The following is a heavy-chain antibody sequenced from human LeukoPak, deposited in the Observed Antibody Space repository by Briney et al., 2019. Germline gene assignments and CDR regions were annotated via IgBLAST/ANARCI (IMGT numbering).Heavy chain of an antibody. D-gene: IGHD3-10*01. V-gene: IGHV4-38-2*01. Sequence: PSETLSLTCAVSGHSISTGYYWGWIRQPPGKGLEWIGSMSHNRGTYYNPSLKSRVTMSMDTSKNQISLRLTSVTAADTAVYYCASYYASGVSAYNYYGMGVWGKGTTVTVSS. J-gene: IGHJ6*04. CDR1: GHSISTGYY. CDR2: MSHNRGT. CDR3: ASYYASGVSAYNYYGMGV.